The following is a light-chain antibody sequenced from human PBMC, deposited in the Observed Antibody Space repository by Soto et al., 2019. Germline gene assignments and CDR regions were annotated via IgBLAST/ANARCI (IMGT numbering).Light chain of an antibody. CDR1: TGAVTSGHY. CDR3: LLSYSGTNWV. V-gene: IGLV7-46*01. CDR2: DTT. J-gene: IGLJ3*02. Sequence: QTVVTQEPSLTVSPGGTVTLTCGSSTGAVTSGHYPYWFQQKPGQAPRTLIYDTTNKHSWTPARFSGSLLGGKAALTLAGAQTDDEADYYCLLSYSGTNWVFGGGIKVTVL.